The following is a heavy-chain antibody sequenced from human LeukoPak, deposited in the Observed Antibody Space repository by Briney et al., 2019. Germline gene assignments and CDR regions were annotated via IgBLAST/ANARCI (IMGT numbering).Heavy chain of an antibody. CDR3: ARGASLVAGVSPDAFDI. D-gene: IGHD6-19*01. J-gene: IGHJ3*02. CDR1: GFTFSTSA. Sequence: GGSLRLSCVASGFTFSTSAINWVRQAPGEGLEWVAVISYGGSNEYYADSVKGRFTISRDNSKNTLYLQMNSLRPDDTAVYYCARGASLVAGVSPDAFDIWGQGTMVTVSS. V-gene: IGHV3-30-3*01. CDR2: ISYGGSNE.